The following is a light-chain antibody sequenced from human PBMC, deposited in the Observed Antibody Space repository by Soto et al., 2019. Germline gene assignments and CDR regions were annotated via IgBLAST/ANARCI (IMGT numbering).Light chain of an antibody. CDR1: SSDVGGYNY. V-gene: IGLV2-14*01. J-gene: IGLJ1*01. CDR3: SSYTSSSPYV. Sequence: QSALTQPASVSGSPGQSITISCTGTSSDVGGYNYVSWYQQHPGKAPKLMIYEVSNRPSGVSNRFSGSKSVNTASLTISGLQAEDEADYYCSSYTSSSPYVFGPGTKVTVL. CDR2: EVS.